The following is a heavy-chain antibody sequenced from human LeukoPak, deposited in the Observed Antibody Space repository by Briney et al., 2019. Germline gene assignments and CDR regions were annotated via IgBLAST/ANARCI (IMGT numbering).Heavy chain of an antibody. D-gene: IGHD3-16*01. CDR2: INPKNGGA. CDR3: ARASFWESPVNWFDP. J-gene: IGHJ5*02. CDR1: GYTFIGHY. Sequence: ASVKVSCKTSGYTFIGHYIHWVRQAPGQGLEWMGWINPKNGGANYAPRFRGRVTMTRDRSTPTVYMELTRLTSDDTAVYYCARASFWESPVNWFDPWGQGTLVTVSS. V-gene: IGHV1-2*07.